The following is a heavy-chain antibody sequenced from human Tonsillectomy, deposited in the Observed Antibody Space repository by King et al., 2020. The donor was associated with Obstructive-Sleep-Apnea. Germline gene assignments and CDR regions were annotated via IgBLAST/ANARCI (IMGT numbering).Heavy chain of an antibody. CDR3: AKVSRDGGIVEVPTAKEYYYYYYDLDV. D-gene: IGHD2-2*01. Sequence: VQLVESGGGFVQPGGSLRLSCAVSGFTFRTYAMTWVRQAPGKGLEWVSPLSGTDGSTYYADSVKGRFTISRDNSKNTLYLQMNSLRVEDTAEYYCAKVSRDGGIVEVPTAKEYYYYYYDLDVWGQGTTVTVSS. CDR1: GFTFRTYA. J-gene: IGHJ6*02. CDR2: LSGTDGST. V-gene: IGHV3-23*04.